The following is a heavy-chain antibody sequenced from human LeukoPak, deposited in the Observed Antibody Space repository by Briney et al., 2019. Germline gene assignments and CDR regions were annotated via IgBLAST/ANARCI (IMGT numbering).Heavy chain of an antibody. CDR2: INPGGSSI. CDR3: ARSNQADDY. D-gene: IGHD1-14*01. Sequence: GRSLRLSCAASGFTFSSYWMHWVRQVPGKGLVWVARINPGGSSITYADTVKGRFTISRDNAKNTLYLQMDSLRAEDTGVYYCARSNQADDYWGQGTLVTVSS. V-gene: IGHV3-74*01. CDR1: GFTFSSYW. J-gene: IGHJ4*02.